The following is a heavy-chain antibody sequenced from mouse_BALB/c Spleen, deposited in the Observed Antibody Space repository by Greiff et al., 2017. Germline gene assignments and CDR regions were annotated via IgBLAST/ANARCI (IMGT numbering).Heavy chain of an antibody. CDR2: INPSTGYT. V-gene: IGHV1-7*01. CDR3: ARYYYGKGFAY. J-gene: IGHJ3*01. D-gene: IGHD2-1*01. CDR1: GYTFTSYW. Sequence: VQLQQSGAELAKPGASVKMSCKASGYTFTSYWMHWVKQRPGQGLEWIGYINPSTGYTEYNQKFKDKATLTADKSSSTAYMQLSSLTSEDSAVYYCARYYYGKGFAYWGQGTLVTVSA.